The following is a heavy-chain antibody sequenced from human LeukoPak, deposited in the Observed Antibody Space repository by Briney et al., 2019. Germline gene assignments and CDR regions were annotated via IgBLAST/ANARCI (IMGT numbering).Heavy chain of an antibody. Sequence: ASVKVSCKVSGYTLTELSMHWVRQAPGKGLEWMGGFDPEDGETIYTQKFQGRVTMTEDTSTDTAYMELSSLRSEDTAVYYCATRPYSGSPFDYWGQGTLVTVSS. V-gene: IGHV1-24*01. CDR1: GYTLTELS. D-gene: IGHD1-26*01. J-gene: IGHJ4*02. CDR2: FDPEDGET. CDR3: ATRPYSGSPFDY.